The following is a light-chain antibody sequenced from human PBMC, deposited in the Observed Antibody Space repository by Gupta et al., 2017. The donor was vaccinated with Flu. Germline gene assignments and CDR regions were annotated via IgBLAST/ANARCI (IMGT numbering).Light chain of an antibody. CDR3: QAWDTSAYV. CDR1: KLGDKY. V-gene: IGLV3-1*01. Sequence: SFELTQPPSVSVSPGQTASITCSGDKLGDKYVCWYQQKPGQSLLLVIYQDNKRPSGIPERFSGSNSGNTATLTISGTQAMDEADYYCQAWDTSAYVFGTGTKVTVL. CDR2: QDN. J-gene: IGLJ1*01.